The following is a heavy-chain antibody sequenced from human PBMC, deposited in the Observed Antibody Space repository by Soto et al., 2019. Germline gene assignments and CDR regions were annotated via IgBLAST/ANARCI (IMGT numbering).Heavy chain of an antibody. CDR3: ARHHGSGSEFQH. CDR2: IYYSGST. CDR1: GGSISSYY. Sequence: PSETLSLTCTVSGGSISSYYWSWIRQPPGKGLEWIGYIYYSGSTNYNPSLKSRVTISVDTSKNQFSLKLSSVTAADTAVYYCARHHGSGSEFQHWGQGTLVTVSS. V-gene: IGHV4-59*08. J-gene: IGHJ1*01. D-gene: IGHD3-10*01.